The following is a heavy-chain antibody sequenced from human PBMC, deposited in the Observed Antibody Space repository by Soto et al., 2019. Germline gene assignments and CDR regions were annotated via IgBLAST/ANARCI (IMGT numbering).Heavy chain of an antibody. CDR3: ARVPNDRMGWFDP. Sequence: QVQLVQSGVEVKKPGASVKVSCKASGYTFTSYGISWVRQAPGQGLEWMAWISAYNGNTKYAQKVQGRVTMTTDTPTSTAYMELRSLRSDDTAVYYRARVPNDRMGWFDPWGQGTLVTVSS. CDR2: ISAYNGNT. J-gene: IGHJ5*02. V-gene: IGHV1-18*01. D-gene: IGHD3-22*01. CDR1: GYTFTSYG.